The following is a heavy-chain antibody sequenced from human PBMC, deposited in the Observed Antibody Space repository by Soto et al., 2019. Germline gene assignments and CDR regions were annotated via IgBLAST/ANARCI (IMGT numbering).Heavy chain of an antibody. V-gene: IGHV3-15*07. D-gene: IGHD6-25*01. Sequence: VQLVEAGGGLVKPAGSLRLSCTVSGLTFTNALMTWVRQPPGKGLEWVARIKSHTDGGTTDYAAPLQGRFTISRDYSRTPLLQKMNLLKTEDTAVYFGATAPGSWASAPLDYWGQGTLVTVSS. CDR2: IKSHTDGGTT. CDR3: ATAPGSWASAPLDY. CDR1: GLTFTNAL. J-gene: IGHJ4*02.